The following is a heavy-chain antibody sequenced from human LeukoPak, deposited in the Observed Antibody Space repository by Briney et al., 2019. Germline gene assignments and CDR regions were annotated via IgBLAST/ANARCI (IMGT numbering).Heavy chain of an antibody. CDR3: ARGPHHIVVVTDHDALDI. J-gene: IGHJ3*02. Sequence: SETLSLTCTVSGGSISTYYWSWIRQPPGKGLEWIGYIYYSGSTNYNPSLKSRFTISVDTSKNQFSLKLSSVTAADTAVYYCARGPHHIVVVTDHDALDIWGQGTMVTVSS. CDR1: GGSISTYY. CDR2: IYYSGST. D-gene: IGHD2-21*02. V-gene: IGHV4-59*01.